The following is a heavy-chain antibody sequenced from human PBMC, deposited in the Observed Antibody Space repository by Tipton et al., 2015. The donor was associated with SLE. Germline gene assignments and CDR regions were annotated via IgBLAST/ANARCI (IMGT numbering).Heavy chain of an antibody. V-gene: IGHV4-39*07. D-gene: IGHD1-14*01. CDR3: AMRPQAEGAYYFDF. CDR1: GGSISSSSFY. J-gene: IGHJ4*02. Sequence: TLSLTCTVSGGSISSSSFYWGWIRQPPGKELEWIGSMYFSGTTYHKPSLKSRVTMSLDRSKNQFSLKLNSVTAVDTAIYYCAMRPQAEGAYYFDFWGQGTLVTASS. CDR2: MYFSGTT.